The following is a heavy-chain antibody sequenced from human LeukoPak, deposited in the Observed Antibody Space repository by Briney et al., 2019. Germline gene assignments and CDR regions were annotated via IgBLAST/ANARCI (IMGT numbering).Heavy chain of an antibody. D-gene: IGHD3-16*01. V-gene: IGHV4-39*01. CDR3: ARLFGGWFDP. J-gene: IGHJ5*02. Sequence: SETLSLTCTVSGGSISSSSYYWGGIRQPPGKGLEWIGSIYYSGSTYYNPSLKSRVTISVDTSKNQFSLKLSSVTAADTAVYYCARLFGGWFDPWGQGTLVTVSS. CDR1: GGSISSSSYY. CDR2: IYYSGST.